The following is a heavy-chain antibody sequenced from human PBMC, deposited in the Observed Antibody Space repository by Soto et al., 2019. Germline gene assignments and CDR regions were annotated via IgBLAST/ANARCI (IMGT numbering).Heavy chain of an antibody. CDR3: ARDSGYSYGPFDY. Sequence: GGSLRLSCAASGFTFSSYIMNWVRQAPGKGLEWVSYISSSSSTIYYADSVKGRFTISSDNAKNSLYLQMNSLRAEDTAVYYCARDSGYSYGPFDYWGQGTLVTVSS. V-gene: IGHV3-48*01. CDR2: ISSSSSTI. CDR1: GFTFSSYI. D-gene: IGHD5-18*01. J-gene: IGHJ4*02.